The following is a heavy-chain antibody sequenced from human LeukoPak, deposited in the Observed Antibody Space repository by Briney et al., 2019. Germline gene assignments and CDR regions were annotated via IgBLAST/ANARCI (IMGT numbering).Heavy chain of an antibody. V-gene: IGHV3-30*02. Sequence: GGSLRLSCAASGFTFSSYGMHWVRQAPGKGLEWVAFIRYDGSNKYYADSVKGRFTISRDNSKNTLYLQMNSLRAEDTAMYYCAKDSAYYYDSSGYYYDWGQETLVTVSS. D-gene: IGHD3-22*01. CDR2: IRYDGSNK. CDR3: AKDSAYYYDSSGYYYD. J-gene: IGHJ4*02. CDR1: GFTFSSYG.